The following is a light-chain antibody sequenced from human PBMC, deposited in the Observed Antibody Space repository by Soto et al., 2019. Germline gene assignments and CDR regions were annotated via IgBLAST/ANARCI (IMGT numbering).Light chain of an antibody. CDR1: QAVGSN. J-gene: IGKJ1*01. V-gene: IGKV3-15*01. CDR2: GAS. CDR3: QQYNNWPRT. Sequence: EIVLTQSPDTLSVNTGERATLSCRASQAVGSNLAWYQQKPGQAPRLLIYGASTRATGIPARFSGSGSGTEFTLPLSSLQSEDFAVYYCQQYNNWPRTFGQGTKVDIK.